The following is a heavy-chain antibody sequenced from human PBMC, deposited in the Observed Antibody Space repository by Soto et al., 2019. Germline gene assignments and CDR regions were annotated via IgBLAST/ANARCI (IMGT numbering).Heavy chain of an antibody. D-gene: IGHD2-21*02. V-gene: IGHV1-18*04. CDR3: ARDLVGIVVVTAIFQSDYYYGMDV. CDR1: GYTFTSYG. Sequence: ASVKVSCKASGYTFTSYGISWVRQAPGQGLEWMGWLSAYNGNTNYAQKLQGRVTMTTDTSTSTAYMELRSLRSDDTAVYYCARDLVGIVVVTAIFQSDYYYGMDVWGQGTTVTVSS. CDR2: LSAYNGNT. J-gene: IGHJ6*02.